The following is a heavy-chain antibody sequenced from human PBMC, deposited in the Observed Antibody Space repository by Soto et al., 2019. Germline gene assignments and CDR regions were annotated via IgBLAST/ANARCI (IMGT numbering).Heavy chain of an antibody. D-gene: IGHD6-13*01. CDR1: GYTFTSYA. V-gene: IGHV1-3*01. J-gene: IGHJ4*02. Sequence: ASVKVSWKASGYTFTSYAMHWVRQAPGQRLEWMGWINAGNGNTKYSQKFQGRVTITRDTSASTAYMELSSLRSEDTAVYYCARVGIAAAGRGGSDYWGQGTLVTVSS. CDR2: INAGNGNT. CDR3: ARVGIAAAGRGGSDY.